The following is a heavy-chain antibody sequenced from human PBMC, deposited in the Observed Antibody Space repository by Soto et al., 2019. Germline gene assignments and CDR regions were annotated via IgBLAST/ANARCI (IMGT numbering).Heavy chain of an antibody. CDR3: ARDQSYVLY. Sequence: QVQLVQSGAEVKKPGASVKVSCKASGYTFTDYSIHWVRQAPGQGLEWVGWINTGNGDTTYSQNFRGRVTITRDTSASTAYMEVSSLRSEDTAVYYCARDQSYVLYWGRGTLVTVSS. V-gene: IGHV1-3*04. J-gene: IGHJ4*02. CDR1: GYTFTDYS. D-gene: IGHD1-26*01. CDR2: INTGNGDT.